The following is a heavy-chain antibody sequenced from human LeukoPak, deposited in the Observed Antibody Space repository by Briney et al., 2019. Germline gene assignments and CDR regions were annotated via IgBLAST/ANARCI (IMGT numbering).Heavy chain of an antibody. V-gene: IGHV5-51*01. Sequence: GESLKISCKGSGYSFTNHWIAWVRQMPGKGLEWMGIIYPGDSDTRYSPSFQGQVTISADKSISTAYLQWSSLKASDTAMYYCARWEQLYYFDYWGQGTLVAVSS. CDR1: GYSFTNHW. D-gene: IGHD6-6*01. J-gene: IGHJ4*02. CDR2: IYPGDSDT. CDR3: ARWEQLYYFDY.